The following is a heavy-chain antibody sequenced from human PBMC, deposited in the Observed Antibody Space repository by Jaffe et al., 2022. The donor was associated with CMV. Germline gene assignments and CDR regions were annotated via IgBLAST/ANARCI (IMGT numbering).Heavy chain of an antibody. D-gene: IGHD2-15*01. Sequence: EVQLVQSGAEVKKPGESLKISCKGSGYSFTSYWIGWVRQMPGKGLEWMGIIYPGDSDTRYSPSFQGQVTISADKSISTAYLQWSSLKASDTAMYYCARHQRVWPMVNGYCSGGSCFTGYGMDVWGQGTTVTVSS. J-gene: IGHJ6*02. V-gene: IGHV5-51*01. CDR1: GYSFTSYW. CDR2: IYPGDSDT. CDR3: ARHQRVWPMVNGYCSGGSCFTGYGMDV.